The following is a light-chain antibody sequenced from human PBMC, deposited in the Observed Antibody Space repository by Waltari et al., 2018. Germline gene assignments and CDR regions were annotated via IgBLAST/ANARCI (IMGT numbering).Light chain of an antibody. J-gene: IGLJ1*01. V-gene: IGLV3-21*03. CDR1: NIGSKS. Sequence: SYVLTQPPSVSVAPGKTARITCGGNNIGSKSVHWYQQKPGQAPVLVVYDDSCRPSGITDLFSGSKSGNADTLTISRVEAGDEADYYCQVWDSSSDQYVFGTGTKVTVL. CDR2: DDS. CDR3: QVWDSSSDQYV.